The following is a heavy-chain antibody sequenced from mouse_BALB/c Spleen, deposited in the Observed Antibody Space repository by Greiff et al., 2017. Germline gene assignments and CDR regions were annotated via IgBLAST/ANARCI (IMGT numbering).Heavy chain of an antibody. V-gene: IGHV5-4*02. CDR2: ISDGGSYT. CDR1: GFTFSDYY. D-gene: IGHD1-1*01. Sequence: EVQLVESGGGLVKPGGSLKLSCAASGFTFSDYYMYWVRQTPEKRLEWVATISDGGSYTYYPDSVKGRFTISRDNAKNNLYLQMSSLKSEDTAMYYCARGGDYAFAYWGQGTLVTVSA. CDR3: ARGGDYAFAY. J-gene: IGHJ3*01.